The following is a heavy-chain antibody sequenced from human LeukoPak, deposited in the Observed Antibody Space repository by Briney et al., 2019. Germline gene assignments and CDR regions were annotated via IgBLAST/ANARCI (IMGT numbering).Heavy chain of an antibody. Sequence: GGSLRLSSAVSGFTFSSYWMDWVRQAPGKGLVWVSRISSDGSNTAYADSVKGRFTISRDNAKNTLYLQMSSLRAEDTAVYYCAKRGDGGAWYDYWGQGTLVIVSS. J-gene: IGHJ4*02. CDR2: ISSDGSNT. D-gene: IGHD6-19*01. CDR1: GFTFSSYW. V-gene: IGHV3-74*01. CDR3: AKRGDGGAWYDY.